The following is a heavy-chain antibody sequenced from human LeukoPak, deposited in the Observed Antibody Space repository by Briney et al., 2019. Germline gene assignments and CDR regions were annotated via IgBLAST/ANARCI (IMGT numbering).Heavy chain of an antibody. CDR1: GGTFSSYA. Sequence: SVKVSCKASGGTFSSYAISWVRQAPGQGLEWMGGIIPIFGTANYAQKFQGRVTITADKSTSTAYMELSSLRSEDTAVYYCARVLWFNDILTGYTYGWFDPWGQGTLVTVSS. CDR3: ARVLWFNDILTGYTYGWFDP. V-gene: IGHV1-69*06. J-gene: IGHJ5*02. CDR2: IIPIFGTA. D-gene: IGHD3-9*01.